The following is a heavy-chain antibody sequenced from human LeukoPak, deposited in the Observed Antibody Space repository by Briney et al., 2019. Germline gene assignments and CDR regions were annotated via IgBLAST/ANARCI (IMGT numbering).Heavy chain of an antibody. V-gene: IGHV1-2*02. J-gene: IGHJ5*02. CDR1: GYTFTGYH. Sequence: ASVKVSCKASGYTFTGYHIHWVRQAPGQGLEWMGWISPNSGGTNYAQKFQGRVTMTRDTSISTAYMELSRLRSDDTAVYYCARVVGVQGWFDPWGQGTLVTVSS. CDR2: ISPNSGGT. D-gene: IGHD2-15*01. CDR3: ARVVGVQGWFDP.